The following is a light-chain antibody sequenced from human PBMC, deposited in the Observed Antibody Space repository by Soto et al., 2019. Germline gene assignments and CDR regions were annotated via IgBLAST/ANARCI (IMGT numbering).Light chain of an antibody. V-gene: IGKV3-20*01. CDR2: GAS. CDR3: QQYGSSPKT. J-gene: IGKJ1*01. CDR1: QSVSNNY. Sequence: EIVLTQSPGTLSLSPGERATLSCGASQSVSNNYLAWYQQKPGQAPRLLIYGASNRATGIPDRFSGSGSGTDFTLTISRLETEDFAVYYCQQYGSSPKTLGQGTKVDIK.